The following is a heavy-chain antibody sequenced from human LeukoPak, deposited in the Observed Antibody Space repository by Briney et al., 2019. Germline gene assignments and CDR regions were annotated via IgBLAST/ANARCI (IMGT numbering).Heavy chain of an antibody. D-gene: IGHD4-11*01. J-gene: IGHJ4*02. CDR3: ARDYSNYFDY. Sequence: SETLSLTCTVSGGSISSYYWSWIRQPPGKGLEWIGYIYYSGSTNHNPSLKSRVTISVDTSKNQFSLKLSSVTAADTAVYYCARDYSNYFDYWGQGTLVTVSS. CDR1: GGSISSYY. CDR2: IYYSGST. V-gene: IGHV4-59*01.